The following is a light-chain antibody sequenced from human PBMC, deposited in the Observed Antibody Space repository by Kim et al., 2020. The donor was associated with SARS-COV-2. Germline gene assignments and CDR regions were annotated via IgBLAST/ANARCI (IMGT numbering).Light chain of an antibody. V-gene: IGLV7-46*01. CDR1: TGAVTSGHY. Sequence: QAVVTQEPSLTVSPGGTVTLTCGSSTGAVTSGHYPYWFQQKPGQAPRTLIYDTSNKHSWTPARFSGSLLVGKAALTLSGAQPEDEAEYYCLLSYSGARVVFGGGTQLTVL. CDR3: LLSYSGARVV. CDR2: DTS. J-gene: IGLJ2*01.